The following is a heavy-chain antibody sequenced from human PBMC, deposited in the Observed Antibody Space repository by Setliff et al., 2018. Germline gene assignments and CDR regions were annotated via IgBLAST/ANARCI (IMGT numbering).Heavy chain of an antibody. Sequence: PGGSLRLSCAASGFSFSDHYMDWVRQAPGKGLEWVGRSRNKANSYTTQYAASVKGRFTISRDDSTNSLFLQMISLKTDDTAVYYCAKTQFGSGSYFYDYWGQGTLVTVSS. CDR2: SRNKANSYTT. CDR3: AKTQFGSGSYFYDY. J-gene: IGHJ4*02. V-gene: IGHV3-72*01. D-gene: IGHD3-10*01. CDR1: GFSFSDHY.